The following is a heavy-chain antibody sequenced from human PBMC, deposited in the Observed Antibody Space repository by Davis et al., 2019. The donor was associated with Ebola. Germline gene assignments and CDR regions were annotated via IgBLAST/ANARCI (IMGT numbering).Heavy chain of an antibody. CDR2: INPNSGGT. D-gene: IGHD2-2*01. V-gene: IGHV1-2*04. CDR3: ARAGRYCSSTSCYGAYGMDV. CDR1: GYTFTGYY. Sequence: ASVKVSCKASGYTFTGYYMHWVRQAPGQGLEWMGWINPNSGGTNYAQKFQGWVTMTRDTSISTAYMELSRLRSDDTAVYYCARAGRYCSSTSCYGAYGMDVWGQGTTVTVSS. J-gene: IGHJ6*02.